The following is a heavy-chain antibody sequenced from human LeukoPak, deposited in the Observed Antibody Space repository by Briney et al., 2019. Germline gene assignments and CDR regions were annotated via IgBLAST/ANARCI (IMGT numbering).Heavy chain of an antibody. CDR1: EFSVGSNY. V-gene: IGHV3-66*01. CDR2: IYSGGST. J-gene: IGHJ4*02. CDR3: ARGPSRYHNT. D-gene: IGHD5-12*01. Sequence: PGGTLRLSCAASEFSVGSNYKTWVRQAPGQGLEWVSLIYSGGSTYYADSVKGRFTISRDNSKNTLYLPMNSLRAEDTAVYYCARGPSRYHNTGGQGTLVTVSS.